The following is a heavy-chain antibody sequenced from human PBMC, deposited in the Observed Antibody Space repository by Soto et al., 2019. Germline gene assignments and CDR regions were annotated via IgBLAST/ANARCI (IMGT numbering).Heavy chain of an antibody. CDR1: GGTFSSYA. D-gene: IGHD2-15*01. CDR2: IIPIFGTA. V-gene: IGHV1-69*13. CDR3: ARGGSLGYCSGGSCIESRNWFAP. Sequence: SVKVSCKASGGTFSSYAISWVRQAPGQGLEWMGGIIPIFGTANYAQKFQGRVTITADESTSTAYMELSSLRSEDTAVYYCARGGSLGYCSGGSCIESRNWFAPWGQGTLVTVSS. J-gene: IGHJ5*02.